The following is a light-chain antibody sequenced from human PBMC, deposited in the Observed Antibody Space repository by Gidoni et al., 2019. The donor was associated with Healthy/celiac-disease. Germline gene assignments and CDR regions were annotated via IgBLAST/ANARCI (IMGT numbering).Light chain of an antibody. J-gene: IGKJ1*01. CDR1: QSVSRN. CDR2: GAS. Sequence: EIVMTQSPATLSVSPGESATLSCRASQSVSRNLAGYQQKPGQAPRLRIYGASTRATGIPARFSGSGSGREFTPTISSRQSEDFAVYYCQQYNNWPPWTFGQGTKVEIK. V-gene: IGKV3-15*01. CDR3: QQYNNWPPWT.